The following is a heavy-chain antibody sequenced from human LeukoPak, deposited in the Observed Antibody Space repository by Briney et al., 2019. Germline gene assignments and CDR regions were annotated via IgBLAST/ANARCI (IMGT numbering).Heavy chain of an antibody. V-gene: IGHV3-23*01. D-gene: IGHD6-19*01. Sequence: HSGGSLRLSCAASGFTFSSYAMSWVRQAPGKGLEWVSAISGSGGSTYYADSVKGRFTISRDNSKNTLYLQMNSLRAEDTAVYYCASKQWLVPYYWGQGTLVTVSS. CDR2: ISGSGGST. CDR3: ASKQWLVPYY. J-gene: IGHJ4*02. CDR1: GFTFSSYA.